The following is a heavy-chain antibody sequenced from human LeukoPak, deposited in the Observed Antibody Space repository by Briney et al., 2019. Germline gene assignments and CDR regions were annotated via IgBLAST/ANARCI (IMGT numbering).Heavy chain of an antibody. Sequence: PGGSLRLSWAASGFTFHSYWMTLVRQAPGEGLEWVANIKPDGSDKYYVDSVKGRFTISRDNAKNSLSLQMNSLRVEDTAVYYCANVRSDWSFDYWGQGTLVTVSS. J-gene: IGHJ4*02. V-gene: IGHV3-7*02. D-gene: IGHD6-19*01. CDR3: ANVRSDWSFDY. CDR1: GFTFHSYW. CDR2: IKPDGSDK.